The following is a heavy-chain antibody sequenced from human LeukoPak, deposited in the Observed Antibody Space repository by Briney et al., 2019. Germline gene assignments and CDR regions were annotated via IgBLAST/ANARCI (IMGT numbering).Heavy chain of an antibody. CDR2: INPNSGGT. CDR3: AREGYGDSSSWYYFDY. V-gene: IGHV1-2*02. Sequence: GASVKVSFKASGYTFTGYYMHWVRQAPGQGLEWMGWINPNSGGTNYAQKFQGRVTMTRDTSISTAYMELSRLRSDDTVVYYCAREGYGDSSSWYYFDYWGQGTLVTVSS. J-gene: IGHJ4*02. D-gene: IGHD6-13*01. CDR1: GYTFTGYY.